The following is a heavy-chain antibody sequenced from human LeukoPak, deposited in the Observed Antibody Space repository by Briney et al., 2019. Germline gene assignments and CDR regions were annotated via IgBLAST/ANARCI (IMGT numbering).Heavy chain of an antibody. CDR2: FDPEDGET. CDR3: ATALNYYYYMDV. Sequence: ASVKVSCKVSGYTLTELSMHWVRQAPGKGLEWMGGFDPEDGETIYAQKLQGRVTMTEDTSTDTAYMELSSLRSEDTAVYYCATALNYYYYMDVWGKGTTVTVSS. V-gene: IGHV1-24*01. CDR1: GYTLTELS. J-gene: IGHJ6*03.